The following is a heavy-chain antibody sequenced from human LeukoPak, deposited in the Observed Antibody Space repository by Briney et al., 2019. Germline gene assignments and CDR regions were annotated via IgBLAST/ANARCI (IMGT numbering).Heavy chain of an antibody. CDR1: GGSISSYY. CDR2: IYYSGST. J-gene: IGHJ4*02. CDR3: ARASSLETYYDFWSGDHLGGYYFDY. V-gene: IGHV4-59*01. Sequence: SETLSLTCTVSGGSISSYYWSLIRQPPGKGLEWIGYIYYSGSTNYNPFLKSRVTISVDTSKNQFSLKLSSVTAADPAVYYCARASSLETYYDFWSGDHLGGYYFDYWGQGTLVTVSS. D-gene: IGHD3-3*01.